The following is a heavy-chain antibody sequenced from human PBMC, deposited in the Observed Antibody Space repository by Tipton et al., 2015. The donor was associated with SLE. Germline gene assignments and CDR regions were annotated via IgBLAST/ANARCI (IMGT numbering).Heavy chain of an antibody. CDR1: GGSIGRSYW. CDR3: ASGTLEWSHEPDY. Sequence: TLSLTCAVSGGSIGRSYWWSWVRQPPGKGLEWIGEIFPSGSPYYNPSLKSRVTISVNTSKNQFSLRLSSVTAADTAMFYCASGTLEWSHEPDYWGQGTLVTVSS. D-gene: IGHD3-3*01. J-gene: IGHJ4*02. V-gene: IGHV4-4*02. CDR2: IFPSGSP.